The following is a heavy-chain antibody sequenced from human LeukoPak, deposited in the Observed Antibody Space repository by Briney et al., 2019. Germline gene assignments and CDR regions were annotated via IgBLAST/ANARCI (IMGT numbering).Heavy chain of an antibody. J-gene: IGHJ4*02. D-gene: IGHD1-26*01. V-gene: IGHV1-2*02. CDR3: ARTDLGATSSFDY. CDR2: INPNSGGT. Sequence: ASVKVSCKASGCTFTGYYMHWVRQAPGQGLEWMGWINPNSGGTNYAQKFQGRVTMTRDTSISTAYMELSRLRSDDTAVYYCARTDLGATSSFDYWGQGTLVTVSS. CDR1: GCTFTGYY.